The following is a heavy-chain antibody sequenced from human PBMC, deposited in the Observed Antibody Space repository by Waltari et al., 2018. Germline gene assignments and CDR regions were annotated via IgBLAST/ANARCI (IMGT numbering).Heavy chain of an antibody. V-gene: IGHV3-33*01. Sequence: QVQLVESGGSVVQPVRSLRLSCATSGFTFTTYGMNWVRQAPGKGLEWVAAIWADGYNRYYAESVKGRVTISRDNSKNTVYLQMNSLRVEDTAIYYCAIIQSGGYWGQGTLVTVSS. CDR1: GFTFTTYG. D-gene: IGHD4-4*01. J-gene: IGHJ4*02. CDR2: IWADGYNR. CDR3: AIIQSGGY.